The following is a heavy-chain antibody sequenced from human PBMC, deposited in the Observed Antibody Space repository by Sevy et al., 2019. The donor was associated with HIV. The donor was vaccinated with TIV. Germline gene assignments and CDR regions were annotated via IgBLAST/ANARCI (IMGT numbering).Heavy chain of an antibody. CDR3: ARAFPNSSPFLPFDP. D-gene: IGHD1-1*01. V-gene: IGHV4-61*02. Sequence: SETLSLTCTVSGGSISSGSYYWSWIRQPAGKGLEWIGRIYTSGSTNYNPSLKSRVTISVDTSKNQFSLKLSSVTAADTAVYYCARAFPNSSPFLPFDPWCQGTLVTVSS. CDR1: GGSISSGSYY. J-gene: IGHJ5*02. CDR2: IYTSGST.